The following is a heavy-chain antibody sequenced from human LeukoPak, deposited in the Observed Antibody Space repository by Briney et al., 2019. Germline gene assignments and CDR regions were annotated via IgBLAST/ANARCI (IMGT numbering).Heavy chain of an antibody. CDR3: ARDRINMMVLVHDSGLDL. Sequence: PGRSLRLSCAASGFTLTDYGIHWVRQAPGKGLEWVAVLSYDGSDRYYADPVNGRFTISRDISSDTVSLQMNSLRVEDTAVYFRARDRINMMVLVHDSGLDLWGQGTLVTVSS. D-gene: IGHD3-22*01. CDR1: GFTLTDYG. J-gene: IGHJ5*02. V-gene: IGHV3-30*01. CDR2: LSYDGSDR.